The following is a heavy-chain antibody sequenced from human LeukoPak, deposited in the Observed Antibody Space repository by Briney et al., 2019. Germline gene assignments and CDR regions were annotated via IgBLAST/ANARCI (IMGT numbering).Heavy chain of an antibody. CDR1: GFTLSNYA. Sequence: PGGSLRLSCAASGFTLSNYAMTWVRQAPGKGLEWVSAISRSGSNTYYADSVKGRFTISRDNSRDTLYLQMNSLRAEDTAVYYCVKNWRVTGPDWGQGTLVTVSS. D-gene: IGHD1-1*01. CDR3: VKNWRVTGPD. V-gene: IGHV3-23*01. CDR2: ISRSGSNT. J-gene: IGHJ1*01.